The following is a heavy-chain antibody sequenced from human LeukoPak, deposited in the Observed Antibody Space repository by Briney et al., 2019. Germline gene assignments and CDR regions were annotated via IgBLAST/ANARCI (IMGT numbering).Heavy chain of an antibody. CDR1: GYSFTSYW. CDR3: AITYYDFWSGYSPFDY. CDR2: IYPGDSDT. D-gene: IGHD3-3*01. V-gene: IGHV5-51*01. Sequence: GESLKISCKGSGYSFTSYWIGWVRQMPRKGLEWMGIIYPGDSDTRYSPSFQGQVTISADKSISTAYLQWSSLKASDTAMYYCAITYYDFWSGYSPFDYWGQGTLVTVSS. J-gene: IGHJ4*02.